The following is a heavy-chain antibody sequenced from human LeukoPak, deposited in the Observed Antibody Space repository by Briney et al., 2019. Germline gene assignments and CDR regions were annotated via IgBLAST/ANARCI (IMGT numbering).Heavy chain of an antibody. Sequence: QPGGSLRLSCAASGFTFSRYWMHWVHQAPGKGLVWVSRINSDGSTTTYADSVKGRFTISRDNAKNTLHLQMNSLRAEDTAVYYCVSPLLRGDWGQGALVTVSS. CDR1: GFTFSRYW. V-gene: IGHV3-74*01. D-gene: IGHD3-10*01. CDR2: INSDGSTT. J-gene: IGHJ4*02. CDR3: VSPLLRGD.